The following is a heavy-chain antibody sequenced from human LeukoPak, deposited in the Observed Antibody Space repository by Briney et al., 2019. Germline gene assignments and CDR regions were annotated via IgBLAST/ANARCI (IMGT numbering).Heavy chain of an antibody. J-gene: IGHJ4*02. CDR1: GYTFTSYA. D-gene: IGHD3-10*01. Sequence: ASVKVSCKASGYTFTSYAMNWVRQAPGQGLEWMGWINTNTGNPTYAQGFTGRFVFSLDTSVSTAYLQISSLKAEDTAVYYCARGWFSTEGLIGGPTFDYWGQGTLVTVSS. V-gene: IGHV7-4-1*02. CDR2: INTNTGNP. CDR3: ARGWFSTEGLIGGPTFDY.